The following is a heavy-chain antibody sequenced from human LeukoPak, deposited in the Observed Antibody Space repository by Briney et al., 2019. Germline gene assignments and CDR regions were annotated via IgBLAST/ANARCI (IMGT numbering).Heavy chain of an antibody. D-gene: IGHD4-23*01. CDR1: GFTFSTYG. CDR3: AKEGETVVREAPDAFDI. CDR2: IRYDGSNK. V-gene: IGHV3-30*02. J-gene: IGHJ3*02. Sequence: GGSLRLSCAASGFTFSTYGMHWVRQAPGKGLEWVAFIRYDGSNKYYADSVKGRFTISRDNSKNTLYLQMNSLRAEDTAVYYCAKEGETVVREAPDAFDIWGQGTMVTVSS.